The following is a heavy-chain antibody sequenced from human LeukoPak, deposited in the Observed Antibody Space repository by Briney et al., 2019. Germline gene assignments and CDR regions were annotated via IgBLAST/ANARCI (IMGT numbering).Heavy chain of an antibody. J-gene: IGHJ4*02. D-gene: IGHD2-15*01. V-gene: IGHV3-7*01. CDR1: GFTFSSYW. CDR2: IKQDGNEK. CDR3: ARTRYCSGDSCYRVDY. Sequence: GGSLRLSCAASGFTFSSYWMSWVRQAPGKGLEWVANIKQDGNEKYYVDSVKGRFTISRDNAKNSLYLQMNSLRAEDTAVYYCARTRYCSGDSCYRVDYWGQGALVTVSS.